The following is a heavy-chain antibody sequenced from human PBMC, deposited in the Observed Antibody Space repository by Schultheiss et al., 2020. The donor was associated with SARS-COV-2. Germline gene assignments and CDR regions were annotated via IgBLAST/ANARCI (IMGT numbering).Heavy chain of an antibody. V-gene: IGHV4-39*07. D-gene: IGHD4-17*01. Sequence: SQTLSLTCTVSGGSISSSSYYWGWIRQPPGKGLEWIGSIYYSGSTNYNPSLKSRVTISVDTSKNQFSLKLSSVTAADTAVYYCARGAPYGDYVGGLGFDYWGQGTLVTVSS. CDR1: GGSISSSSYY. CDR2: IYYSGST. J-gene: IGHJ4*02. CDR3: ARGAPYGDYVGGLGFDY.